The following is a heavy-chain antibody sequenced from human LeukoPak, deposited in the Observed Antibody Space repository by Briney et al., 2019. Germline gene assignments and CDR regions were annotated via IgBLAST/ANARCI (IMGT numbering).Heavy chain of an antibody. CDR1: GYSFTSYW. J-gene: IGHJ5*02. V-gene: IGHV5-10-1*01. CDR3: ARHGVVVTATQTSWFDP. D-gene: IGHD2-21*02. Sequence: GESLKISCKGSGYSFTSYWISWVRQMPGKGLEWMGRIDPSDSYTNYSPSFQGHVTISADKSISTAYLQWSSLKASDTAMYYCARHGVVVTATQTSWFDPWGQGTLVTVSS. CDR2: IDPSDSYT.